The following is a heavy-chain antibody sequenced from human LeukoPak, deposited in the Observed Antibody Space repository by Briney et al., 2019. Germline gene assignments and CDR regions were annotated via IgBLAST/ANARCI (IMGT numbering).Heavy chain of an antibody. CDR3: AKDRGGGVAARLIYFDY. J-gene: IGHJ4*02. V-gene: IGHV3-9*01. CDR1: GFTFDDYA. CDR2: ISWNSGSI. D-gene: IGHD6-6*01. Sequence: GGSLRLSCAASGFTFDDYAMHWVRQAPGKGLEWVSGISWNSGSIGYADSVKGRFTISRDNAKNSLYLQMNSLRAEDTALYYCAKDRGGGVAARLIYFDYWGQGTLVTVSS.